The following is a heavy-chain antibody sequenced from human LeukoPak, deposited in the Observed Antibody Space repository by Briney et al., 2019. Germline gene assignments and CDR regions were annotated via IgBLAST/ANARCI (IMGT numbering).Heavy chain of an antibody. CDR1: GGSFSGYC. D-gene: IGHD3-22*01. Sequence: SETLSLTCAVYGGSFSGYCWSWIRQPPGKGLEWIGEINHSGSTNYNPSLKSRVTISVDTSKNQFSLKLSSVTAADTAVYYCARGFNSMIVVVTPYYFDYWGQGTLVTVSS. J-gene: IGHJ4*02. CDR2: INHSGST. CDR3: ARGFNSMIVVVTPYYFDY. V-gene: IGHV4-34*01.